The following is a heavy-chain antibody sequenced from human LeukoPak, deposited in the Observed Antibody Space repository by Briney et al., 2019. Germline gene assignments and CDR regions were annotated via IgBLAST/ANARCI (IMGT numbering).Heavy chain of an antibody. CDR3: ASYLRDGYNRY. J-gene: IGHJ4*02. Sequence: SETLSLICTVSGGSISSYYWSWIRQPPGKGLEWIGYIFYSGSTNYNPSLKSRVTISLDTSKNQFSLRLSSVTAADTAVYYCASYLRDGYNRYWGQGTLVTVSS. D-gene: IGHD5-24*01. V-gene: IGHV4-59*01. CDR2: IFYSGST. CDR1: GGSISSYY.